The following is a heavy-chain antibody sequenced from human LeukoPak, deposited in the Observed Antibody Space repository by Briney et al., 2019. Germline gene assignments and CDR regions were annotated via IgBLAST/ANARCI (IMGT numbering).Heavy chain of an antibody. CDR3: ARASPIWFDP. J-gene: IGHJ5*02. CDR1: GGSISSYY. V-gene: IGHV4-59*01. D-gene: IGHD2-2*01. CDR2: IYYSGST. Sequence: SETLSLTWTVSGGSISSYYWSWIRQPLGKGLEWIGYIYYSGSTNYNPSLKSRVTISVDTSKNQFSLKLSSVTAADTAVYYCARASPIWFDPWGQGTLVTVSS.